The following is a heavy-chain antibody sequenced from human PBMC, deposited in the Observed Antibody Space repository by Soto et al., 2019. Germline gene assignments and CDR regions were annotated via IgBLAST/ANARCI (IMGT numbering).Heavy chain of an antibody. J-gene: IGHJ4*02. D-gene: IGHD3-22*01. V-gene: IGHV4-34*01. CDR2: INHSGST. CDR1: GGSFSGYY. Sequence: SETLSLTCAVYGGSFSGYYWSWIRQPPGKGLEWIGEINHSGSTNYNPSLKSQVTISVDTSKNQFSLKLSSVTAADTAVYYCARVKYYYDSSGYPFFDYWGQGTLVTVS. CDR3: ARVKYYYDSSGYPFFDY.